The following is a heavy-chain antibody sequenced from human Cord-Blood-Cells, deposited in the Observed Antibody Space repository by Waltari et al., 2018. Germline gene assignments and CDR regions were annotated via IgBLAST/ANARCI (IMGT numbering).Heavy chain of an antibody. J-gene: IGHJ4*02. V-gene: IGHV4-34*01. CDR1: GGSFSGYY. CDR3: ARGIQSYGSGSYYNY. Sequence: VQLQQWGAGLLKPSETLSLPCPVYGGSFSGYYWSWIRRPPGKGLGWIGEINHSGSTNYNPSLKSRVTISVDTSKNQFSLKLSSVTAADTAVYYCARGIQSYGSGSYYNYWGQGTLVTVSS. CDR2: INHSGST. D-gene: IGHD3-10*01.